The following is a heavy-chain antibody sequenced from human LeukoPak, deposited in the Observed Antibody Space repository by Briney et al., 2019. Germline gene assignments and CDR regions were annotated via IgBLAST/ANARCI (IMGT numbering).Heavy chain of an antibody. Sequence: GGSLRLSCAASGFTFSSYAMSWVRQAPGNGPEWVSVISGSGSTTYFAEAVNGRFTISRDNSKNTLYLEMNSLRAEDTVVYYCARGKSGYDPIDYWGQGTLVTVSS. V-gene: IGHV3-23*01. J-gene: IGHJ4*02. CDR1: GFTFSSYA. CDR2: ISGSGSTT. CDR3: ARGKSGYDPIDY. D-gene: IGHD5-12*01.